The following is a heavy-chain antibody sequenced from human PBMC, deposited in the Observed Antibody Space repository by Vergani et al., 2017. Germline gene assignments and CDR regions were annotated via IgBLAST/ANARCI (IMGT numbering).Heavy chain of an antibody. Sequence: EVQLVETGGGLIQPGGSLRLSCAASGFTVSSNYMSWVRQAPGKGLEWVSVIYSGGSTYYADSVKGRFTISRDNSKNTLYLQMNSLRAEDTAVYYCARDYYYDSSGYPDYWGQGTLVTVSS. V-gene: IGHV3-53*02. CDR1: GFTVSSNY. CDR2: IYSGGST. CDR3: ARDYYYDSSGYPDY. J-gene: IGHJ4*02. D-gene: IGHD3-22*01.